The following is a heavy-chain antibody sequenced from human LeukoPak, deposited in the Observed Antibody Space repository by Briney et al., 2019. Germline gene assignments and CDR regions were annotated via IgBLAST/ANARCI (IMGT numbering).Heavy chain of an antibody. CDR2: IYHSDST. V-gene: IGHV4-38-2*02. D-gene: IGHD3-3*01. CDR1: GYSISSGYY. J-gene: IGHJ4*02. CDR3: ASQRITDFGVVIPRGFDS. Sequence: PSETLSLTCTVSGYSISSGYYWAWIRQPPGKGLEWIGTIYHSDSTYYNPSLKSRVTISVDTSKNQFSLKLSSVTAADTAMYYCASQRITDFGVVIPRGFDSWGQGTLVPVSS.